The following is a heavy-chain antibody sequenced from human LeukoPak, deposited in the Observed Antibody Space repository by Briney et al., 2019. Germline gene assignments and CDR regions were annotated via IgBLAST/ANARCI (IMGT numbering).Heavy chain of an antibody. CDR2: IRSKANSYAT. CDR1: GFTFSGSA. D-gene: IGHD4-23*01. J-gene: IGHJ4*02. V-gene: IGHV3-73*01. CDR3: TSGDYGGKRPLDY. Sequence: PGGSLRLSCAASGFTFSGSAMHWVRQASGKGLEWVGRIRSKANSYATAYAASVKGRFTISRDDSKNTAYLQMNSLKSEDTAVYYCTSGDYGGKRPLDYWGQGTLVTVSS.